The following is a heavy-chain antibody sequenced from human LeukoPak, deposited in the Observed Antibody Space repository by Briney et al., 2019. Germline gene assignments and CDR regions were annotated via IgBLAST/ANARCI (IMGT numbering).Heavy chain of an antibody. CDR1: GGSISSSSYY. CDR2: FYYNGIT. V-gene: IGHV4-39*07. J-gene: IGHJ4*02. D-gene: IGHD3-22*01. CDR3: AKNSRRYDSSGYYEN. Sequence: PSETLSLTCTVSGGSISSSSYYWGWIRQPPGKGLEWIGNFYYNGITDYNPSLKSRVTISVDTSKNQFSLKLSSVTAADTAVYYCAKNSRRYDSSGYYENWGQGTLVTVSS.